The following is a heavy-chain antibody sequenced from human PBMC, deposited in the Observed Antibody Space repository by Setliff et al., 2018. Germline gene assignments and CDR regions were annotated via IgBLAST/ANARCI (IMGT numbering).Heavy chain of an antibody. CDR1: GDSISSGDYF. CDR2: NYHSGSA. Sequence: SETLSLTCTVPGDSISSGDYFWSWIRQPPGKGLEWIAYNYHSGSAYYNPSLKSRVTMSVDTSKNQFSLHLTSVTAADTAVYYCAREVGTSTSSDAFDVWGQGMMVTVSS. CDR3: AREVGTSTSSDAFDV. V-gene: IGHV4-30-4*08. J-gene: IGHJ3*01. D-gene: IGHD1-26*01.